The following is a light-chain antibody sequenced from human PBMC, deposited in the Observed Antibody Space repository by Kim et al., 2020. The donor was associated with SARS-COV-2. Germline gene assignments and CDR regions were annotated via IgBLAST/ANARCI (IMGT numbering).Light chain of an antibody. CDR1: KLGDKY. J-gene: IGLJ2*01. CDR2: QDS. V-gene: IGLV3-1*01. Sequence: SVSPGQTASITCSGDKLGDKYACWYQQKPGQSPVMVIYQDSKRTSGIPERFSGSNSGNTATLTISGTQAMDEADYYCQAWDSSTVVFGGGTKVTVL. CDR3: QAWDSSTVV.